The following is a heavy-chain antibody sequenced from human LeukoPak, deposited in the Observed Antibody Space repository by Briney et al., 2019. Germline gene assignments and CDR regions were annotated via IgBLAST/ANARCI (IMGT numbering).Heavy chain of an antibody. Sequence: SETLSLTCTVSGGSVSSYYWSWIRQPPGKGLAWIGHIYYSGSTNYNPSLKSRVTISVDTSKNQFSLKLSSVTAADTAVYYCARAILGYCSSTSCYPDAFDIWGQGTMVTVSS. D-gene: IGHD2-2*01. J-gene: IGHJ3*02. V-gene: IGHV4-59*02. CDR2: IYYSGST. CDR3: ARAILGYCSSTSCYPDAFDI. CDR1: GGSVSSYY.